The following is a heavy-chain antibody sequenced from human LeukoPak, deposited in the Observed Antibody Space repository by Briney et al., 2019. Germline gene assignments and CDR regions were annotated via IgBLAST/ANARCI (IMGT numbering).Heavy chain of an antibody. J-gene: IGHJ6*03. D-gene: IGHD3-10*01. CDR2: ISSSSSYI. Sequence: GGSLRLSCAASGFTFSSYSMNWVRQAPGKGLEWVSSISSSSSYIYYADSVKGRFTISRDNAKNSLYLQMNSLRAEDTAVYYCARGPSITMVRGGQWYYYMDVWGKGTTVTISS. CDR1: GFTFSSYS. V-gene: IGHV3-21*04. CDR3: ARGPSITMVRGGQWYYYMDV.